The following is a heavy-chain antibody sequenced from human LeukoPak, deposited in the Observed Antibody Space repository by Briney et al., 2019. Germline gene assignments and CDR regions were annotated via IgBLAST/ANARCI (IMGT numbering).Heavy chain of an antibody. CDR2: ISDSGGRT. D-gene: IGHD1-14*01. CDR3: AKRPPFDY. Sequence: PGGSLRLSRAASGFTFNTYAMSWVRQAPGKGLEWVSAISDSGGRTYYADSVKGRFTVSRDNSKNTLYLQLNSLRAEDTAVYYCAKRPPFDYWGQGTLVTVSS. J-gene: IGHJ4*02. V-gene: IGHV3-23*01. CDR1: GFTFNTYA.